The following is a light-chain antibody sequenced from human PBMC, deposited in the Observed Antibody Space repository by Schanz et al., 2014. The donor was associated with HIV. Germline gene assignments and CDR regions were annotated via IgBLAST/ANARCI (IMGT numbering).Light chain of an antibody. CDR2: GAS. CDR3: QQYGGSPPYS. CDR1: QSVGSY. V-gene: IGKV3-20*01. Sequence: EMVLTQSPATLSVSPGERAALSCRASQSVGSYLMWYQQKPGQAPRLLIYGASSRATGIPDRFSGSGSGTDFTLTISRLEPEDFAVYYCQQYGGSPPYSFGQGTKLEIK. J-gene: IGKJ2*03.